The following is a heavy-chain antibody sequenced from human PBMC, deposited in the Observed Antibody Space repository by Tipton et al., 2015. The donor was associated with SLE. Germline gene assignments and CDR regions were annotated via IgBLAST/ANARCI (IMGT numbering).Heavy chain of an antibody. CDR2: IYYSGST. D-gene: IGHD6-19*01. CDR1: GGSISSHY. Sequence: TLSLTCTVSGGSISSHYWSWIRQPPGKGLEWIGYIYYSGSTNYNPSLKSRVTISVDTSKNQFSLKLTSVTAADTAVYYCARDLQWLRFDYWGQGTLVTVSS. V-gene: IGHV4-59*11. J-gene: IGHJ4*02. CDR3: ARDLQWLRFDY.